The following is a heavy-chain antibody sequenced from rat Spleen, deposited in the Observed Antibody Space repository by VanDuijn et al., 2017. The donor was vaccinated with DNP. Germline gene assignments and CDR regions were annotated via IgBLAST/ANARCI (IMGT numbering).Heavy chain of an antibody. CDR1: GFTFSDYY. V-gene: IGHV5-25*01. CDR2: ISYDGGNT. CDR3: ARPIGYNFGGFAY. Sequence: EVQLVESGGGLVQPGRSLKLSCAASGFTFSDYYMAWVRQAPTKGLEWVASISYDGGNTYYRDSVKGRFTISRDNAKSTLYLQMESLRSEDTASYSCARPIGYNFGGFAYWGQGTLVTVSS. J-gene: IGHJ3*01. D-gene: IGHD1-4*01.